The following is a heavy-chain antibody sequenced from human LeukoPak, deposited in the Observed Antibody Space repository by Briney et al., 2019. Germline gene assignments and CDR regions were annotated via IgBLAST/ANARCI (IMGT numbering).Heavy chain of an antibody. CDR2: ISAYNGNT. V-gene: IGHV1-18*01. Sequence: GASVRVSCKASGYTFTSYVISWVRQAPGQWLELMGCISAYNGNTNYAQMLQCRVTMTTDTSTSTAYMELRSLRSDDTAVYYCARVRGYYDSSGYSHFDYWGQGTLVTVSS. CDR1: GYTFTSYV. D-gene: IGHD3-22*01. J-gene: IGHJ4*02. CDR3: ARVRGYYDSSGYSHFDY.